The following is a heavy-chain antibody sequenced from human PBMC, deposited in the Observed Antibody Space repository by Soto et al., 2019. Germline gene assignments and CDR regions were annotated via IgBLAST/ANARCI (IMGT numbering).Heavy chain of an antibody. Sequence: GGSLRLSCAASGFTFSSYWMSWVRQAPGKGLEWVANIKQDGSEKYYVDSVKGRFTISRDKAKNSLYLQMNSLRAEDTAVYYCARIGSYYDSSGYYADAFDIWGQGTMVTVSS. D-gene: IGHD3-22*01. CDR3: ARIGSYYDSSGYYADAFDI. V-gene: IGHV3-7*01. J-gene: IGHJ3*02. CDR1: GFTFSSYW. CDR2: IKQDGSEK.